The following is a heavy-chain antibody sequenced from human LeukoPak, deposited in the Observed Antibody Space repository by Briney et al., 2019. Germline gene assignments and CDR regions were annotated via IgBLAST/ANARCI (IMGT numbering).Heavy chain of an antibody. CDR1: GGSFSGYY. V-gene: IGHV4-34*01. CDR3: AGNIVVVPAAPRVGIDY. Sequence: SETLSLTCAVYGGSFSGYYWSWIRQPPGKGLEWIGEINHSGSTNYNPSLKSRVTISVDTSKNQSSLKLSSVTAADTAVYYCAGNIVVVPAAPRVGIDYWGQGTLVTVSS. D-gene: IGHD2-2*01. CDR2: INHSGST. J-gene: IGHJ4*02.